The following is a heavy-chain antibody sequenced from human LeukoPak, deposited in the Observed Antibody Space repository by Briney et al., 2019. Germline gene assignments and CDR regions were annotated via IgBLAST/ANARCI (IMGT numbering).Heavy chain of an antibody. CDR1: GGTFSNYA. J-gene: IGHJ4*02. Sequence: VASVKVSCKASGGTFSNYAISWVRQAPGQGLEWMGGIIPIFGTANYAQKFQGRVTITADESTSTAYIELSSLRSEDTAVYYCARAVGYCSSTSCYSTDYWGQGTLVTVSS. V-gene: IGHV1-69*13. D-gene: IGHD2-2*02. CDR2: IIPIFGTA. CDR3: ARAVGYCSSTSCYSTDY.